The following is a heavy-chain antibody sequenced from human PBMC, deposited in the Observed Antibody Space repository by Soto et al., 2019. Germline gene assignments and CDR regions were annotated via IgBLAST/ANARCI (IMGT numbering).Heavy chain of an antibody. J-gene: IGHJ4*02. Sequence: SETLSLTCTVSGGSISSYYWSWIRQSPGKGREWIGYIHDSGSTHYNPSLKSRVTMSVDTSRNQFSLKLRFVTAADTAVYYCARSIDNSGYYFSNCWGQGTLVTVSS. CDR2: IHDSGST. CDR1: GGSISSYY. V-gene: IGHV4-59*01. CDR3: ARSIDNSGYYFSNC. D-gene: IGHD3-22*01.